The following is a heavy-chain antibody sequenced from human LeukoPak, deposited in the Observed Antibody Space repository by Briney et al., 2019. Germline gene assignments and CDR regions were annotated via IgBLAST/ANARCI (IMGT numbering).Heavy chain of an antibody. CDR2: IYYSGST. D-gene: IGHD6-19*01. CDR3: ASFGYSSGWSIDY. CDR1: GGSVSSGSYY. V-gene: IGHV4-61*01. Sequence: SETLSLTCTVSGGSVSSGSYYWSWIRPPPGKGLEWIGYIYYSGSTNYNPSLKSRVTISVDTSKNQFSLKLSSVTAADTAVYYCASFGYSSGWSIDYWGQGSLVTVSS. J-gene: IGHJ4*02.